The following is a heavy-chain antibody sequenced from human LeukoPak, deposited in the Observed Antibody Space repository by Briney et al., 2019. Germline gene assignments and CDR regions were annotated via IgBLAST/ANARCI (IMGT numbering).Heavy chain of an antibody. V-gene: IGHV4-34*01. J-gene: IGHJ4*02. D-gene: IGHD2-15*01. CDR1: GGSFSGYY. CDR3: ARGERSSDGKQGRSIVVVVAATAFDY. CDR2: INHSGST. Sequence: PSETLSLTCAVYGGSFSGYYWSWIRQPPGKGLEWIGEINHSGSTNYNPSLKSRVTISVDTSKNQFSLKLSSVTAADTAVYYCARGERSSDGKQGRSIVVVVAATAFDYWGQGTLVTVSS.